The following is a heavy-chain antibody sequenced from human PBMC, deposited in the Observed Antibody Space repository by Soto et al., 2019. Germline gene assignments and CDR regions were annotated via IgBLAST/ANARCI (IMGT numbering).Heavy chain of an antibody. Sequence: PGGSLRLSCAASGFTFSSYGMHWVRQAPGKGLEWVAVISYDGSNKYYADSVKGRFTISRDNSKNTLYLQMNSLRAEDTAVYYCAKEPVDYGDYVHWGQGTLVTVSS. CDR3: AKEPVDYGDYVH. V-gene: IGHV3-30*18. CDR2: ISYDGSNK. CDR1: GFTFSSYG. J-gene: IGHJ4*02. D-gene: IGHD4-17*01.